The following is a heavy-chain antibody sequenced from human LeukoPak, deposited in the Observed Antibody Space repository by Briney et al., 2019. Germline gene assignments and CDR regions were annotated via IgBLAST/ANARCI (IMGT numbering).Heavy chain of an antibody. V-gene: IGHV3-74*01. CDR2: IDSDDTGT. D-gene: IGHD3-22*01. CDR3: VKYAGTSHSSGCWKPIDY. CDR1: GFDFSTYW. J-gene: IGHJ4*02. Sequence: GGSLRLSCAASGFDFSTYWRHWIRQAPGKGLVWVSRIDSDDTGTYADFAKGRFTISRDNANNMLYLQMNSLRADDTAAYYCVKYAGTSHSSGCWKPIDYWGQGALVTVSS.